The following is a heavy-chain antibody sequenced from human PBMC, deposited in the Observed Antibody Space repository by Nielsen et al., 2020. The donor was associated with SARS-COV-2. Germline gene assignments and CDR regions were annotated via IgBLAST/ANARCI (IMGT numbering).Heavy chain of an antibody. CDR2: IHEDGSS. J-gene: IGHJ6*02. Sequence: GESLKISCAASGFTVSRNYMSWVRQAPGKGLAWVSVIHEDGSSYYADSVEGRFTISRDNSKNTLYLQMNSLRAEDTAVYYCARIGYCSGGSCYSYYYYGMDVWGQGTTVTVSS. CDR1: GFTVSRNY. CDR3: ARIGYCSGGSCYSYYYYGMDV. D-gene: IGHD2-15*01. V-gene: IGHV3-53*01.